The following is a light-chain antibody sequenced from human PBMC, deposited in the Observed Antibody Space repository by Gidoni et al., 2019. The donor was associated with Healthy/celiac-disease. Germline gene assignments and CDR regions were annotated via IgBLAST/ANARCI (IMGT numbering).Light chain of an antibody. J-gene: IGLJ1*01. CDR3: QSYDSSLSGYV. CDR1: SSNIGAGYD. Sequence: QSVLTQPPSVSGAPGQRVTISCTGSSSNIGAGYDVHWYQQLPGTAPKLLIYGNSNLPSGVPDRFSGSKSCTSASLAITGLQAEDEADYYCQSYDSSLSGYVFGTGTKVTVL. CDR2: GNS. V-gene: IGLV1-40*01.